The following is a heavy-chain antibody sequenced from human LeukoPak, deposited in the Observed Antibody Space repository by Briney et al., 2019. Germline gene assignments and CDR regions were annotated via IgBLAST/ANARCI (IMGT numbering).Heavy chain of an antibody. V-gene: IGHV3-73*01. Sequence: GGSLRLSCAASGFTFSGSAMHWVSQASGKGLEWVGRIRSKANSYATAYAASVKGRFTISRDDSRNTAYLQMNSLKTEDTAVYYCTNGLDYWGQGTLVTVSS. J-gene: IGHJ4*02. CDR1: GFTFSGSA. D-gene: IGHD3-22*01. CDR2: IRSKANSYAT. CDR3: TNGLDY.